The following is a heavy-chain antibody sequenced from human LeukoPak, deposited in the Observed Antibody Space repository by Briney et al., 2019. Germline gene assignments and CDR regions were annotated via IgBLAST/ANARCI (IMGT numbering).Heavy chain of an antibody. D-gene: IGHD1-26*01. J-gene: IGHJ6*02. CDR2: INPNSGGT. V-gene: IGHV1-2*04. Sequence: ASVKVSCKASGYTFTGYYMHWVRQAPGQGLEWMGWINPNSGGTNYAQKFQGWVTMTRDTSISTAYMELSRLRSDDTAVYYCARGDHSGSYSYYYYGMDVWGQGTTVTVSS. CDR1: GYTFTGYY. CDR3: ARGDHSGSYSYYYYGMDV.